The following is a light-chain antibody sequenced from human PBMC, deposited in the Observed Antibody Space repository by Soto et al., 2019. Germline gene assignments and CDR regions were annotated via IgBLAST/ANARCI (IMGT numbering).Light chain of an antibody. CDR3: QQYSISPT. CDR2: DVS. CDR1: HSVSSNY. Sequence: EIVLTQSPVTLSLSPGERATLSCRSSHSVSSNYLAWYQQKPGQAPRLLIYDVSSSATGIPDRFSGSGSGTDFTLTISRLEPVDFAVYYCQQYSISPTFGQGTKVEIK. V-gene: IGKV3-20*01. J-gene: IGKJ1*01.